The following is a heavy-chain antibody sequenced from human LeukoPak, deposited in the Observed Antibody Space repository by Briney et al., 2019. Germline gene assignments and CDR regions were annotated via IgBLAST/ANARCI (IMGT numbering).Heavy chain of an antibody. CDR2: IYPGDSDT. Sequence: GESLKISCKGSGYSFTSYWIGWVRQMPGKGLEWMGIIYPGDSDTRYSPSFKGQVTISADKSISTAYLQWSSLKASDTAMYYCARLGFYDILTEYGMDIWGQGTTVTVSS. V-gene: IGHV5-51*01. CDR3: ARLGFYDILTEYGMDI. CDR1: GYSFTSYW. J-gene: IGHJ6*02. D-gene: IGHD3-9*01.